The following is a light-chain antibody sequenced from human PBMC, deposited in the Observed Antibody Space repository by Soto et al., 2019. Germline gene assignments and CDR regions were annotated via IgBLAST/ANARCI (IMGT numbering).Light chain of an antibody. V-gene: IGKV3-15*01. J-gene: IGKJ3*01. CDR1: QSVSSD. CDR2: EAS. CDR3: QQYNSWPFT. Sequence: IVMTQSPATLSASPGERATLSCRASQSVSSDLAWYQQKPGQAPRLLIYEASIRATGIAARFSGSGSGTEFTLTISSLQSEDSAVYWCQQYNSWPFTFGPGTKVEFK.